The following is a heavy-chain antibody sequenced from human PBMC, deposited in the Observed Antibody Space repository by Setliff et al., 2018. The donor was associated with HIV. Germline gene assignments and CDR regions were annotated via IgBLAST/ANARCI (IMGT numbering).Heavy chain of an antibody. D-gene: IGHD1-26*01. Sequence: TLSLTCSVSGASITSGIYYWAWIRQPAGKGLEFIGRVYFSGSTNYNPSLKSRVTISLDTSKNRFSLNLRSVTAADTAAYYCARGFGSLDPWGKGTLVTVSS. CDR2: VYFSGST. V-gene: IGHV4-61*02. CDR1: GASITSGIYY. CDR3: ARGFGSLDP. J-gene: IGHJ5*02.